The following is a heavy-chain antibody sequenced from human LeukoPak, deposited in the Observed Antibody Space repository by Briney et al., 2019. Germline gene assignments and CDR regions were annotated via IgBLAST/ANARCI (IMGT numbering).Heavy chain of an antibody. J-gene: IGHJ3*02. CDR3: ARGDTIFGVVIIAFDI. V-gene: IGHV1-69*13. CDR2: IIPIFGTA. Sequence: SVKVSCKASGGTFSSYAISLVRQAPGQGLEWMGGIIPIFGTANYAQKFQGRVTITADESTSTAYMELSSLRSEDAAVYYCARGDTIFGVVIIAFDIWGQGTMVTVSS. D-gene: IGHD3-3*01. CDR1: GGTFSSYA.